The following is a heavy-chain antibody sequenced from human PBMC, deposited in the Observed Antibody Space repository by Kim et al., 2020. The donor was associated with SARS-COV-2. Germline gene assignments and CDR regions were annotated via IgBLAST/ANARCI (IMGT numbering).Heavy chain of an antibody. CDR1: GYTFTGYF. CDR2: FNPKSGGT. CDR3: ARESRDYFDY. J-gene: IGHJ4*02. Sequence: ASVKVSCKASGYTFTGYFVHWVRQAPGQGLEWMGWFNPKSGGTYYAQKFQGRVTMTRDTSISAAYMELSRLRSDDTAMYYCARESRDYFDYWGQGTLVTVSS. V-gene: IGHV1-2*02.